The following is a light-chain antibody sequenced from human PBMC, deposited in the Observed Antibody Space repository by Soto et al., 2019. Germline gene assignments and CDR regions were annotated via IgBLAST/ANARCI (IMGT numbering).Light chain of an antibody. V-gene: IGLV1-44*01. Sequence: QSVLTQPPSASGTPGQRVTISCSGSNSNIGSYSVNWYRHLPGTAPKLLVFSDDQRPSGVPDRFSGSKSGPSASLAISGLQSEDEADYYCAAWDDSLNSPVFGGGTKLAVL. J-gene: IGLJ2*01. CDR2: SDD. CDR3: AAWDDSLNSPV. CDR1: NSNIGSYS.